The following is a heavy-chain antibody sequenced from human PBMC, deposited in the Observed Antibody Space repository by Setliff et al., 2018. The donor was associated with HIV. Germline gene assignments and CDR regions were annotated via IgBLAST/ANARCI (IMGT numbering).Heavy chain of an antibody. J-gene: IGHJ4*02. CDR3: AREISREYSGGDYGGDFGY. D-gene: IGHD1-26*01. CDR2: VYASGST. V-gene: IGHV4-38-2*02. Sequence: SETLSLTCTVSGYSITTGYYWGWIRQSPGKGLECIGTVYASGSTKYNPSLKSRVTISRDTSKNEFSLKLNSVTAADTAVYYCAREISREYSGGDYGGDFGYWGQGTLVTVSS. CDR1: GYSITTGYY.